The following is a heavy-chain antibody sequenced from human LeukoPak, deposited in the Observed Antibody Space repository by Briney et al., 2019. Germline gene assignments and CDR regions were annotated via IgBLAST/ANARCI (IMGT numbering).Heavy chain of an antibody. CDR3: ARVAAAGPNCSGGSCYLPYYYYYGMDV. Sequence: SETLSLTCTVSGGSISSGGYYWSWIRQHPGKGLEWIGYIYYSGSTYYNPSLKSRVTISVDTSKNQFSLKLSSVTAADTAVYYCARVAAAGPNCSGGSCYLPYYYYYGMDVWGQGTTVTVSS. CDR1: GGSISSGGYY. J-gene: IGHJ6*02. D-gene: IGHD2-15*01. V-gene: IGHV4-31*03. CDR2: IYYSGST.